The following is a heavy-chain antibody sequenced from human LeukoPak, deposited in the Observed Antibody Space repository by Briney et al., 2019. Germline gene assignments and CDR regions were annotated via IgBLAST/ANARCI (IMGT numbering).Heavy chain of an antibody. CDR2: IYYSGST. Sequence: SETLSLTCTVSGGSISSSSYYWGWIRQPPGKGLEWIGSIYYSGSTYYNPSLKSRVTISVDTSKNQFSLKLSSVTAADTAVYYCARTQYSSSRRAFDIWGQGTMVTVSS. CDR3: ARTQYSSSRRAFDI. CDR1: GGSISSSSYY. J-gene: IGHJ3*02. D-gene: IGHD6-6*01. V-gene: IGHV4-39*07.